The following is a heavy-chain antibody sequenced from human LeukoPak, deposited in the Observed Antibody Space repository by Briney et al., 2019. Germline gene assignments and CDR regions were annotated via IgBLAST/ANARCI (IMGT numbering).Heavy chain of an antibody. J-gene: IGHJ4*02. V-gene: IGHV3-23*01. CDR1: GFTFSAYA. CDR2: ISGSGGST. D-gene: IGHD2-21*01. CDR3: AKTVVVITFRFDS. Sequence: GGSLRLSCAASGFTFSAYAMSWVRQAPGKGLEWVSGISGSGGSTYYADSVKGRFTISRDNSKNTLYLQMNSLRAEDTAVYYCAKTVVVITFRFDSWGQGSLVTVSS.